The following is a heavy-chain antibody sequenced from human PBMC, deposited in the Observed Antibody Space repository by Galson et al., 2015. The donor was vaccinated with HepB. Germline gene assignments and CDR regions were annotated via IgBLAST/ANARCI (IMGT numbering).Heavy chain of an antibody. CDR1: GYTFTSYA. J-gene: IGHJ4*02. CDR3: AREVVVAEYYFDY. D-gene: IGHD2-15*01. V-gene: IGHV7-4-1*02. CDR2: INTNTGNP. Sequence: SVKVSCKTSGYTFTSYAMNWVRQAPGQGLEWMGWINTNTGNPTYAQGFTGRFVFSLDTSVSTAYLQISSLKAEDTAVYYCAREVVVAEYYFDYWGQGTLVTVSS.